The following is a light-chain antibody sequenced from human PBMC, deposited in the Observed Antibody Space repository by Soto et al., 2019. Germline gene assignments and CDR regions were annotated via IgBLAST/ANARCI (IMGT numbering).Light chain of an antibody. CDR2: GAS. J-gene: IGKJ1*01. CDR1: PAIASF. Sequence: IQLTQSPSSLSASVGDRVTITCRASPAIASFLAWYQQKPGTAPKLLIYGASTLQSGVPSRFSGSRSGTEYTLTIASLQPEDFATYYGQQLNGSPWTFGQGTKVEIK. V-gene: IGKV1-9*01. CDR3: QQLNGSPWT.